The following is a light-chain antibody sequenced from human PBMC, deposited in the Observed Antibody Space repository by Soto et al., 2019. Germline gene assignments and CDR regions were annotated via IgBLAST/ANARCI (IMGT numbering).Light chain of an antibody. CDR1: SSDVGGYNY. J-gene: IGLJ1*01. V-gene: IGLV2-14*01. Sequence: QSALTQPASVSGSPGQSITISCTGTSSDVGGYNYVSWYQQHPGKVPKLMIYEVSNRPSGVSNRFSGSKSGNTASLTISGLQAEDEADYYCSSYTSSSTHNYVFGTGTKVTVL. CDR2: EVS. CDR3: SSYTSSSTHNYV.